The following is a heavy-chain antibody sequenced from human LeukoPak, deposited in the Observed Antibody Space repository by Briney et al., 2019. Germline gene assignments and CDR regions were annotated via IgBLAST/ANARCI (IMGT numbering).Heavy chain of an antibody. D-gene: IGHD2-15*01. Sequence: KTGGSLRLSCVGSGFTFSDAWMSWVRQAPGKGLAWVGRIKSKSDGGTIDYAAPVKGRFTISRDDSRNTLYLQMNSLKTEDTAVYYCTTRRQDGWWGQGTLVTVS. CDR2: IKSKSDGGTI. J-gene: IGHJ4*02. V-gene: IGHV3-15*01. CDR1: GFTFSDAW. CDR3: TTRRQDGW.